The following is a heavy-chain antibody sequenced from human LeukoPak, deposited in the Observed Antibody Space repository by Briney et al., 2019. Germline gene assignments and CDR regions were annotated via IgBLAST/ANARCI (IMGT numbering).Heavy chain of an antibody. CDR2: IYYSGTT. J-gene: IGHJ5*02. V-gene: IGHV4-59*01. D-gene: IGHD7-27*01. CDR3: ARDLNWGKWFDP. CDR1: GASISSYY. Sequence: PSETLSLTCTVSGASISSYYWSWIRQPPGKGLEWIGYIYYSGTTNYNPSLKSRVTLSVDTSKSQFSLTLSSVTAADTAVDYCARDLNWGKWFDPWGQGTLVTVSS.